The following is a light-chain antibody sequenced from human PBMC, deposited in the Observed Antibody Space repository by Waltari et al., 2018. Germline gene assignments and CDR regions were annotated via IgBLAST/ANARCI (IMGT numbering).Light chain of an antibody. Sequence: QSLLTPPPSVSGAPGQRVTISCSGDSSTIGSFHVTWYRHLPGTVPKLLIYHDTNRPSGVPDRFSGSSSDNTAVLTITGAQAEDEASYYCHSRDASGVGGSFGGGTKLTVL. CDR2: HDT. CDR1: SSTIGSFH. V-gene: IGLV1-40*01. J-gene: IGLJ2*01. CDR3: HSRDASGVGGS.